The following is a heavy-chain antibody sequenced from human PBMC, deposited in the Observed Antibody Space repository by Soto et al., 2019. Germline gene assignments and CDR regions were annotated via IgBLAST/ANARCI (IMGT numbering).Heavy chain of an antibody. Sequence: ASVKVSCKASGYTFTRCTMNWVRQAPGQRLEWMGWINPDNGNTKSSQKFQDRVIITRDTSASTAYMDLSSLRSEDTAVYYCARGIATGQLDPWGQGTLVTVSS. CDR2: INPDNGNT. V-gene: IGHV1-3*01. D-gene: IGHD2-15*01. CDR1: GYTFTRCT. J-gene: IGHJ5*02. CDR3: ARGIATGQLDP.